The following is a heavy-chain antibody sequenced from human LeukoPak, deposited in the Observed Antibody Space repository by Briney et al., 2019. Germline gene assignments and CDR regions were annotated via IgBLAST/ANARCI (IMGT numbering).Heavy chain of an antibody. CDR1: GGSISSYY. J-gene: IGHJ3*02. CDR3: ARDFFPLNWNDIAFDI. D-gene: IGHD1-1*01. Sequence: PSETLSLTCTVSGGSISSYYWSWIRQPPGKGLEWIGYIYYSGSTNYNPSLKSRVTISVDTSKNQFSLKLSSVTAADTTVYYCARDFFPLNWNDIAFDIWGQGTMVTVSS. CDR2: IYYSGST. V-gene: IGHV4-59*01.